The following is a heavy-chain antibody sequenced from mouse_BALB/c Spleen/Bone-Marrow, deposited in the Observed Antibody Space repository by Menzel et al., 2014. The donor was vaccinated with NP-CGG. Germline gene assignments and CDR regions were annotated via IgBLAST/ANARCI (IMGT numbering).Heavy chain of an antibody. CDR2: IYPGDGDT. CDR3: ASVYDYGRGYAMDY. Sequence: QVQLQQPGAEVMRPGSSVNISCKASGYAFSKYGMNWVKQRPGQGLEWIGQIYPGDGDTNYNGKFKGRVTLTADKSSSTAYMQLSSLTSEDSAVYFCASVYDYGRGYAMDYWGQGTSVTVSS. V-gene: IGHV1-80*01. D-gene: IGHD2-4*01. J-gene: IGHJ4*01. CDR1: GYAFSKYG.